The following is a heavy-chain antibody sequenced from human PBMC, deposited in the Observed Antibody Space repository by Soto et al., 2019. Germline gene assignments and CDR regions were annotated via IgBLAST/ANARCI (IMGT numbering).Heavy chain of an antibody. J-gene: IGHJ5*02. CDR3: AKEKQLWFDH. CDR2: VSYDGSNK. D-gene: IGHD2-2*01. Sequence: QVQLVESGGGVVQLGRSLRLSCAASGFTFSSYGMHWVRQAPGKGLEWVAVVSYDGSNKYYADSVKGRFTISRDNSKNTLYLQMNSLRAEDTAVYYCAKEKQLWFDHWGQGTLVTVSS. CDR1: GFTFSSYG. V-gene: IGHV3-30*18.